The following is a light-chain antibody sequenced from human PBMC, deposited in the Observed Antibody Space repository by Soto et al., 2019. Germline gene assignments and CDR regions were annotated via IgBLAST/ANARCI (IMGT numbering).Light chain of an antibody. Sequence: NFMLTQPHSVSESPGKTVTFSCTRSSGSIGSSYVQWYQQRPGSSPTTVIFEDNQRPTGVPVRFSGSIDSSSNSASLVISGLRTEDEADYYCQSYDTSNPLVFGGGTKVTVL. CDR2: EDN. CDR1: SGSIGSSY. V-gene: IGLV6-57*01. CDR3: QSYDTSNPLV. J-gene: IGLJ3*02.